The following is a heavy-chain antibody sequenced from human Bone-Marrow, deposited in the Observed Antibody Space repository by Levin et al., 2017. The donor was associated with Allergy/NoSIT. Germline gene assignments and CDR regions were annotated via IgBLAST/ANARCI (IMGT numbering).Heavy chain of an antibody. V-gene: IGHV5-51*01. Sequence: KVSCKGSGYSFTRYWIGWVRQVPGKGLESMGIIYPGDSDTRYSPSFQDQVTISADTSTSTAYLQWSRLQASDTATYYCARVDSGYDWLWWFDTWGQGTLVTVSS. CDR3: ARVDSGYDWLWWFDT. J-gene: IGHJ5*02. D-gene: IGHD5-12*01. CDR2: IYPGDSDT. CDR1: GYSFTRYW.